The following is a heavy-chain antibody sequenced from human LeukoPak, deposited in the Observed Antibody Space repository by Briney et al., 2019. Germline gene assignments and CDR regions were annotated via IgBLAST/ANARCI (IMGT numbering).Heavy chain of an antibody. D-gene: IGHD4-17*01. CDR3: ARLRGAMTPVTSDFDH. CDR2: GFYSGSA. CDR1: GGSISGSSYY. Sequence: SETLSLTCTVSGGSISGSSYYWAWIRQPPGKGLEWIGSGFYSGSAYYNPSLKSRVTISVDTSKNQFSLNLSSVTAADTAVYYCARLRGAMTPVTSDFDHWGQGTLVTVSS. V-gene: IGHV4-39*01. J-gene: IGHJ4*02.